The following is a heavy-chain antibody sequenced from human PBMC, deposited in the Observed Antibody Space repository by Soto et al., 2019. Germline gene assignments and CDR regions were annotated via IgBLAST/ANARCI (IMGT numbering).Heavy chain of an antibody. CDR2: ISAYNGNT. J-gene: IGHJ4*02. CDR3: ARDLGLQRVDY. Sequence: QVQLVQSGAEVKKPGASVKVSCKASGYTFTSYGISWVRQAPGQGLEWKGWISAYNGNTKKAQKLPAIVTINNDTSTRMGYMELASLGSDDTAVYYCARDLGLQRVDYWGQGTLVTVSS. D-gene: IGHD2-21*01. V-gene: IGHV1-18*01. CDR1: GYTFTSYG.